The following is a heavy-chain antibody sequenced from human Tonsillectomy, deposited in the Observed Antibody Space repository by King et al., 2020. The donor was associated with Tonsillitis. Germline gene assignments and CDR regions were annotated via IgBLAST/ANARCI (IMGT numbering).Heavy chain of an antibody. CDR3: ARDRGGTYYVVAN. J-gene: IGHJ4*01. D-gene: IGHD1-26*01. CDR1: GLPFSNYW. Sequence: QLVQSGGGLVQPGGSLRLSCAASGLPFSNYWMSWVSQAPGKGLEWVANIKQDGSEKYYVDSVKGRFTISRDNAKNSLYLQMNSLRAEDTAVYYCARDRGGTYYVVANWGHGTPVTVSS. V-gene: IGHV3-7*03. CDR2: IKQDGSEK.